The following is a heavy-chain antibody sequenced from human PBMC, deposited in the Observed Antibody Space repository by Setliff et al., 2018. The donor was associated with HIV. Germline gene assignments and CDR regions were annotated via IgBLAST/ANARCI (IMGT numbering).Heavy chain of an antibody. J-gene: IGHJ6*02. Sequence: PGGSLRLSCAASGFTFSNYPVHWVRQAPGKGLDWVAVVSKDGGTTTYYAESVKGRFAISRDNSRKTVYLQMSSLRAEDTAVYYCARSVIGYYYYGMDVWGQGTLVTVSS. V-gene: IGHV3-30*09. CDR2: VSKDGGTTT. CDR3: ARSVIGYYYYGMDV. CDR1: GFTFSNYP. D-gene: IGHD3-10*01.